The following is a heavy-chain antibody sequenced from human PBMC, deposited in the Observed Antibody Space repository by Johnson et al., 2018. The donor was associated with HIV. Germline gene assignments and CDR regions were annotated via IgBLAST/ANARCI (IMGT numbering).Heavy chain of an antibody. D-gene: IGHD3-10*01. J-gene: IGHJ3*02. V-gene: IGHV3-15*01. CDR2: IKSKGDGGTT. CDR1: GFSFTNAW. CDR3: ARGALGSFDI. Sequence: VQLVESGGGSVKPGESLKISCEASGFSFTNAWMNWVRQGPGKGLEWVGRIKSKGDGGTTDYAAPVKGRFSISRDDSRNTLHMQMNSLKTDDTGVYYCARGALGSFDIWGQGTMVTVSA.